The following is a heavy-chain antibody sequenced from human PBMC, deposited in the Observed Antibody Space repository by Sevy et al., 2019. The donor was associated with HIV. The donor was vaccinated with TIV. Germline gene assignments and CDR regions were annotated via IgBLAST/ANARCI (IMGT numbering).Heavy chain of an antibody. V-gene: IGHV3-7*01. CDR1: GFTFSANW. J-gene: IGHJ4*02. CDR3: AHETFGRFES. Sequence: GGSLRLSCAASGFTFSANWMNWVRQAPGKGLEWVANIKGDGSDKHYVDSVGGRFTISGDNAKNLLYLQMNSLRVEDTAVYYCAHETFGRFESWGQGTLVTVSS. CDR2: IKGDGSDK. D-gene: IGHD3-16*01.